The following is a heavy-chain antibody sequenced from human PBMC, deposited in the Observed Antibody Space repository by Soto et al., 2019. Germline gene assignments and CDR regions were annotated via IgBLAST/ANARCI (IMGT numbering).Heavy chain of an antibody. CDR3: AHGSGWLFDY. D-gene: IGHD6-19*01. CDR1: GFSLTTRAVG. CDR2: IYWNDNE. J-gene: IGHJ4*02. Sequence: QITLKESGPTLVKPTQTLTLTCTFSGFSLTTRAVGVGWIRQPPGKALEWLAFIYWNDNEYYSPSLKSRLTITKDTAKNQVVLTMTNTDPVDTATYYCAHGSGWLFDYWGQGPLVTVSA. V-gene: IGHV2-5*01.